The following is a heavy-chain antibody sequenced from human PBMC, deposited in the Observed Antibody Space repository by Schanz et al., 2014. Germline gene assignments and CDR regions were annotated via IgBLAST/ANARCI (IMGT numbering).Heavy chain of an antibody. D-gene: IGHD3-16*01. Sequence: VQLVESGGGMVQPGGSLRLSCAASGFTFSDHYMDWVRQAPGKGLEWVGRITNKPNNYNTEYAASVKGRFTISRDDSRNSLYQQMSSLKTEDTAVYYCVRLDVHDYWGQGTLVTVSS. CDR3: VRLDVHDY. CDR2: ITNKPNNYNT. V-gene: IGHV3-72*01. CDR1: GFTFSDHY. J-gene: IGHJ4*02.